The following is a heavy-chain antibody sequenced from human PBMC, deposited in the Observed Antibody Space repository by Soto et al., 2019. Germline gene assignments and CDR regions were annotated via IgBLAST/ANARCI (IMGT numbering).Heavy chain of an antibody. CDR2: ISGSGGRV. D-gene: IGHD2-8*02. CDR3: AMTRIDDTGPNDYHRDALDI. Sequence: EVQLLESGVGRGEPRGSLKLACAASGFSFGTYVMNWVRQAPGKGLEWGSGISGSGGRVYSADSVKGRFTISRDNSRNTLYLQMNSLRAEDTAIYYCAMTRIDDTGPNDYHRDALDIWGQGTQVIVSS. J-gene: IGHJ3*02. CDR1: GFSFGTYV. V-gene: IGHV3-23*01.